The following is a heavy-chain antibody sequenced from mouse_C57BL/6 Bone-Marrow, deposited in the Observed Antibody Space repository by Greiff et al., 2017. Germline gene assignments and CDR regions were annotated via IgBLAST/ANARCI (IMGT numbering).Heavy chain of an antibody. J-gene: IGHJ2*01. CDR2: IDPSDSYT. Sequence: QVQLQQPGAELVMPGASVKLSCKASGYTFTSYWMHWVKQRPGQGLEWIGEIDPSDSYTNYNQKFKGKSTLTVDKSSSTAYMQLSSLTSEDSAVXCCAREDYYGSSYLDYWGRGTTLTVSS. D-gene: IGHD1-1*01. CDR3: AREDYYGSSYLDY. V-gene: IGHV1-69*01. CDR1: GYTFTSYW.